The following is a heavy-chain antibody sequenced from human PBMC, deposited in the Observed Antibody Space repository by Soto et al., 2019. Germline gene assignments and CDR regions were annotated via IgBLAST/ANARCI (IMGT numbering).Heavy chain of an antibody. CDR3: ARDQAPYSNGWYY. V-gene: IGHV1-18*01. J-gene: IGHJ4*02. CDR2: INTKNGNT. Sequence: QIYLVQSGAELKKPGASVKVSCKASGYTFTSYGIIWVRQAPGQGLEWMGWINTKNGNTHYAQKLQSRVTRTTDTTTTTAYMDLRSLRTADAAVYFCARDQAPYSNGWYYWGQGTLVTVSS. D-gene: IGHD6-19*01. CDR1: GYTFTSYG.